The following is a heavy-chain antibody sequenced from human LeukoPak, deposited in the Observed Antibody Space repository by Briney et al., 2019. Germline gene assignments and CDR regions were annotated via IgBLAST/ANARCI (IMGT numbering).Heavy chain of an antibody. CDR2: IIPIFGTA. CDR1: GGTFSSYA. J-gene: IGHJ4*02. CDR3: ARDGGYSSSSSASFDY. Sequence: SVKVSCKASGGTFSSYAISWVRQAPGQGLEWMGGIIPIFGTANFAQKFQGRVTITADESTSTAYMELSSLGSEDTAVYYCARDGGYSSSSSASFDYWGQGTLVTVSS. D-gene: IGHD6-13*01. V-gene: IGHV1-69*13.